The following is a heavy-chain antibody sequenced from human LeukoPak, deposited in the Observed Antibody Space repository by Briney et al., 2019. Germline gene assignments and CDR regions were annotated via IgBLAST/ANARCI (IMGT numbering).Heavy chain of an antibody. Sequence: SETLSLTCTVSGGSISSYYWSWIRQPPGKGLEWIGYIYYSGSTYYNPTLKSRVTISVDTSKNQFSLKLSSVTAADTAVYYCAELGSKADFDHWGQGTLVTVSS. V-gene: IGHV4-59*01. J-gene: IGHJ4*02. CDR1: GGSISSYY. CDR3: AELGSKADFDH. D-gene: IGHD7-27*01. CDR2: IYYSGST.